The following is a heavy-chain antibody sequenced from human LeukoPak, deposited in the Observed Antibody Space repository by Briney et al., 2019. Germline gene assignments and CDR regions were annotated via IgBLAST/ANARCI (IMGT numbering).Heavy chain of an antibody. D-gene: IGHD3-3*01. Sequence: ASVKVSCKASGYTFTSYDINWVRQATGQGLEWMGWMNPNSGNTGYAQKFQGRVTMTRNTSISTAYMELSSLRSEDTAVYYCAASDFWSGYYAYWGQGTLVTVSS. CDR2: MNPNSGNT. CDR1: GYTFTSYD. J-gene: IGHJ4*02. V-gene: IGHV1-8*01. CDR3: AASDFWSGYYAY.